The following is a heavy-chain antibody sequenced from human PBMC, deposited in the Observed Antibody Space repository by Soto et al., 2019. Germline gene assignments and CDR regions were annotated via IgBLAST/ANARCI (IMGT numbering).Heavy chain of an antibody. CDR2: IYYSGST. CDR1: GGSISSGGYY. Sequence: SETLSLTCTFSGGSISSGGYYWSWIRQHPGKGLEWIGYIYYSGSTYYNPSLKSRVTISVDTSKNQFSLKLSSVTAADTAVYYCARDIWGFSASNERFFVFDIWGQGTMVPVSS. CDR3: ARDIWGFSASNERFFVFDI. D-gene: IGHD1-1*01. J-gene: IGHJ3*02. V-gene: IGHV4-31*03.